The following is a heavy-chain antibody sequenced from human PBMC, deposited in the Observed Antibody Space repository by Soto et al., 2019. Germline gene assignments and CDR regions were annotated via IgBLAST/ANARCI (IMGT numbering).Heavy chain of an antibody. Sequence: SQTLSLTCVISGDSVSSNSATWNWIRHSPSRGLEWLGRTYYRSKWYYDYAVSVKSRITINPDTSKNQFSLQLSSVTPEDTAVYYCARGTDRANFDYWGQGTLVTVSS. CDR2: TYYRSKWYY. CDR1: GDSVSSNSAT. J-gene: IGHJ4*02. V-gene: IGHV6-1*01. CDR3: ARGTDRANFDY.